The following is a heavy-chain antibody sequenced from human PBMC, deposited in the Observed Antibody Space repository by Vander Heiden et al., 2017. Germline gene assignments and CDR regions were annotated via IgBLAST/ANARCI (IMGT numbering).Heavy chain of an antibody. J-gene: IGHJ6*02. V-gene: IGHV4-59*01. CDR2: IYYSGST. CDR1: AGSISSYY. CDR3: ARQSPGYYYYGMDV. D-gene: IGHD7-27*01. Sequence: QVQLQESGPGLVKPSETLSLTCTVSAGSISSYYWSWIRQPPGKGLEWIGYIYYSGSTNYNPSLKSRVTISVDTSKNQFSLKLSSVTAADTAVYYCARQSPGYYYYGMDVWGQGTTVTVSS.